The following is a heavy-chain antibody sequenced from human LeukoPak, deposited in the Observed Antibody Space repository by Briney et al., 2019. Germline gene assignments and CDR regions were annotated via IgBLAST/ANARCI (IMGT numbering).Heavy chain of an antibody. Sequence: GGSLRLSCAASGFPISNSWMHWVRQAPGRGLVWVSRINSDGCTTTYADSVQGRFTISRDNAKNTLYLQMNSLRAEDTAVYYCARDRYAKSYFPDHWGQGTLVTVSS. CDR1: GFPISNSW. V-gene: IGHV3-74*01. J-gene: IGHJ5*02. CDR2: INSDGCTT. CDR3: ARDRYAKSYFPDH. D-gene: IGHD1-26*01.